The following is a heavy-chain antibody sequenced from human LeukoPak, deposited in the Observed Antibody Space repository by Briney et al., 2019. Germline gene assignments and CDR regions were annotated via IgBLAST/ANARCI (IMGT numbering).Heavy chain of an antibody. V-gene: IGHV4-31*03. D-gene: IGHD2-15*01. J-gene: IGHJ6*02. CDR1: GGSISSGGYY. CDR2: IYYSGST. CDR3: ARGKDIVVVVAATPGDYYYGMDV. Sequence: PSQTLSLTCTVSGGSISSGGYYWSWIRQHPGKGLEWIGYIYYSGSTYYNPSLKSRVTISVDTSKNQFSLKLSSVTAADTAVYYCARGKDIVVVVAATPGDYYYGMDVWGQGTTVTVSS.